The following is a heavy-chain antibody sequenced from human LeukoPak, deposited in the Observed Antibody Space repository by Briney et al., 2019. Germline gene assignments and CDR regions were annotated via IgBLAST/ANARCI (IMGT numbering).Heavy chain of an antibody. CDR1: GGTFSSYA. CDR2: IIPIFGTA. CDR3: AREFGRSYYGSGSPVGYGMDV. D-gene: IGHD3-10*01. Sequence: EASVKVSCKASGGTFSSYAISWVRQALGQGLEWMGGIIPIFGTANYAQKFQGRVTITADESTSTAYMELSSLRSEDTAVYYCAREFGRSYYGSGSPVGYGMDVWGQGTTVTVSS. V-gene: IGHV1-69*13. J-gene: IGHJ6*02.